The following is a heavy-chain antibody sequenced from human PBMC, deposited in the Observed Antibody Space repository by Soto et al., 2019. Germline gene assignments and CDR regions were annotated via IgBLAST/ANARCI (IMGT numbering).Heavy chain of an antibody. J-gene: IGHJ4*02. CDR2: IYSGGST. D-gene: IGHD4-17*01. V-gene: IGHV3-66*01. CDR1: GFTVSSNY. CDR3: ATDCGAYGPAFDY. Sequence: EVQLVESGGGLVQPGGSLRLSCAASGFTVSSNYMSWVRQAPGKGLEWVSVIYSGGSTYYADSVKGRFTISRDNSRNTLYLKINSLRAEDTAVYYCATDCGAYGPAFDYGGKGPRVTVSS.